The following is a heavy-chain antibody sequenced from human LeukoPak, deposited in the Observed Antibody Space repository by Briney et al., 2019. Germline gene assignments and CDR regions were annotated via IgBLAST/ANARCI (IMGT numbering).Heavy chain of an antibody. CDR2: ISSSSSYI. D-gene: IGHD3-22*01. J-gene: IGHJ3*02. CDR1: GFTFSSYS. Sequence: GGSLRLSCAASGFTFSSYSMNWVRQAPGKGLEWVSSISSSSSYIYYADSVKGRFTISRDNAKNSLYLQMNSLRAEDTAVYYCARDGYYDSSGYGGIGYAFDIWGQGTMVTVSS. V-gene: IGHV3-21*01. CDR3: ARDGYYDSSGYGGIGYAFDI.